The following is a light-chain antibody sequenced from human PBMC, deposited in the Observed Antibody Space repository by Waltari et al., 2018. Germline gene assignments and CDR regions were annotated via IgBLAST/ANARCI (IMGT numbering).Light chain of an antibody. CDR1: SRAVGGYTY. CDR3: SSYAGSNNYVV. Sequence: QSALTQPPSASGSPGQSVTISCPGTSRAVGGYTYVPWYQQHPGNAPKLMIYEVSKRPSGVPDRFSGSKSGNTASLTVSGLQAEDEADYYCSSYAGSNNYVVFGGGTKLTVL. V-gene: IGLV2-8*01. CDR2: EVS. J-gene: IGLJ2*01.